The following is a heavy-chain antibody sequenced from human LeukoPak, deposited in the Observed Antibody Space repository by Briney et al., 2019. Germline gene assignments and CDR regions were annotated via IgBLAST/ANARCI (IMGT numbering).Heavy chain of an antibody. CDR3: AGTRFRSGDWFDP. V-gene: IGHV4-38-2*02. J-gene: IGHJ5*02. D-gene: IGHD3-3*01. Sequence: SETLSLTCTVSGYSISSGYYWGWIRQPPGKGLEWIGSVYHSGSTYYNPSLKSRVTISVDTSKNQFSLKLSSVTAADTAVYYCAGTRFRSGDWFDPWGQGTLVTVSS. CDR1: GYSISSGYY. CDR2: VYHSGST.